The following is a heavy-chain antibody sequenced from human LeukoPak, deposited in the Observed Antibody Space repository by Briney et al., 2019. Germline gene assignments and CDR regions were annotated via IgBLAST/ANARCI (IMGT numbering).Heavy chain of an antibody. CDR3: ARGSRSGTSWFAFDI. CDR1: GFTFSDYY. Sequence: GGSLRLSCAASGFTFSDYYMSWIRQAPGKGLEWVSYISSSSSYTNYADSVKGRFTISRDNAKNSLYLQMNSLRAEDTAVYYCARGSRSGTSWFAFDIWGQGTMVTVSS. CDR2: ISSSSSYT. V-gene: IGHV3-11*06. D-gene: IGHD2-2*01. J-gene: IGHJ3*02.